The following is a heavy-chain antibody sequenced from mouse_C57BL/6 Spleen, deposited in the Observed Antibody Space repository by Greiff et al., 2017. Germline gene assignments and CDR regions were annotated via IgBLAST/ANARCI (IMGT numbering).Heavy chain of an antibody. Sequence: EVKLMESGGGLVQPGGSLSLSCAASGFTFTDYYMSWVRQPPGKALEWLGFIRNKANGYTTEYSASVKGRFTISRDNSQSILYLQMNALRAEDSATYYCARSPALITTDWYFDVWGTGTTVTVSS. CDR1: GFTFTDYY. CDR2: IRNKANGYTT. CDR3: ARSPALITTDWYFDV. J-gene: IGHJ1*03. V-gene: IGHV7-3*01. D-gene: IGHD1-1*01.